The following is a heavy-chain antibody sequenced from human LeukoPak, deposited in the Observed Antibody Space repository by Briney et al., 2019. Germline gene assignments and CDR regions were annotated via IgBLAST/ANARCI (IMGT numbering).Heavy chain of an antibody. CDR3: ARGGIAAADIDY. J-gene: IGHJ4*02. CDR2: IWNDGSNK. D-gene: IGHD6-13*01. CDR1: GFTFSNYG. V-gene: IGHV3-33*01. Sequence: GRSLRLSCAASGFTFSNYGVHWVRQAPGKGLEWVEVIWNDGSNKYYADSVKGRFTISRDISKNTLHLQMNSLRAEDTAIYYCARGGIAAADIDYWGQGTLVTASS.